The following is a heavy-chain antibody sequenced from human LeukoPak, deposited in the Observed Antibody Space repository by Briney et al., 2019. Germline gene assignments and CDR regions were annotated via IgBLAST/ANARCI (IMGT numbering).Heavy chain of an antibody. V-gene: IGHV3-23*01. CDR2: ISGSGDST. Sequence: GGSLRLSCAASGFTFSGYAMSWVRQSPGKGLEWVSTISGSGDSTYYADSVKGRFTISRDNSKNTLYLQMNSLRAEDTAVYYCAKDLVAARHSNWFDPWGQGTLVTVSS. J-gene: IGHJ5*02. CDR3: AKDLVAARHSNWFDP. D-gene: IGHD6-6*01. CDR1: GFTFSGYA.